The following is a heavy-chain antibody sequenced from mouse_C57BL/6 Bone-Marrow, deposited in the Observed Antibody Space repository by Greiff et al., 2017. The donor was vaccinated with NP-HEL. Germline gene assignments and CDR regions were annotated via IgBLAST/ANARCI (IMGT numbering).Heavy chain of an antibody. Sequence: VQLKQSGPELVKPGASVKISCKASGYAFSSSWMNWVKQRPGKGLEWIGRIYPGDGDTNYNGKFKGKATLTADKSSSTAYMQLSSLTSEDSAVYFCARNHYYGSSYWYFDVWGTGTTVTVSS. CDR3: ARNHYYGSSYWYFDV. CDR2: IYPGDGDT. J-gene: IGHJ1*03. CDR1: GYAFSSSW. V-gene: IGHV1-82*01. D-gene: IGHD1-1*01.